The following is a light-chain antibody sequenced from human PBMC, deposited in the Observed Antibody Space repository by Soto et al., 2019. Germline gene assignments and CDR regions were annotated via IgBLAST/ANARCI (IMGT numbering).Light chain of an antibody. J-gene: IGKJ4*01. CDR1: QSISSN. V-gene: IGKV1-39*01. CDR3: QQSYSTPLT. Sequence: DIQMTHSPSTRSASVVDIVTMTFRASQSISSNLNWYQQKPGKAPKLLIYAASSLQSGVPSRFSGGGSGTDFTLTISSLQPEDFATYSCQQSYSTPLTFGGGTKVDIK. CDR2: AAS.